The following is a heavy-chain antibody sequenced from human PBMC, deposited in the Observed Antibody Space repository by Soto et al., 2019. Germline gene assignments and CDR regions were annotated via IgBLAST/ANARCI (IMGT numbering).Heavy chain of an antibody. CDR2: ISSDGSHE. CDR3: AKDRVPVGSVVIIPYYFDV. CDR1: GFSFNRFA. J-gene: IGHJ4*02. Sequence: QLELVESGGGVVHPGTSLRLSCAASGFSFNRFATHWVRQAPGKGLEWVALISSDGSHEMYADSVKGRFTISRENSKNRLYLQMNNLRVEDTALYFCAKDRVPVGSVVIIPYYFDVWRRGTLVTVSS. D-gene: IGHD3-22*01. V-gene: IGHV3-30*18.